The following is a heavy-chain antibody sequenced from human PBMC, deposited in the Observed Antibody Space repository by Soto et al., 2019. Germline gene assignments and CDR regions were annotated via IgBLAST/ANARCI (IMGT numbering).Heavy chain of an antibody. CDR1: GFTVSSNH. CDR3: ARADQRGYSGYAYDY. V-gene: IGHV3-53*01. D-gene: IGHD5-12*01. Sequence: PGGSLRLSCAASGFTVSSNHMSWVRQAPGKGLEWVSVIYSGGSTYYADSVKGRFTISRDNSKNTLYLQMNSLRAEDTAVYYCARADQRGYSGYAYDYWGQGTLVTVSS. J-gene: IGHJ4*02. CDR2: IYSGGST.